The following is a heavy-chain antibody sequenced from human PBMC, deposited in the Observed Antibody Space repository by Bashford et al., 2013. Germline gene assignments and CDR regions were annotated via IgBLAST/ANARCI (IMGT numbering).Heavy chain of an antibody. J-gene: IGHJ4*02. D-gene: IGHD4-17*01. CDR1: GGSFSGYF. Sequence: ETLSLTCAVSGGSFSGYFWSWIRQPPGKGLEWIGEINHSGNTNYNPSLKSRVTISVDTSKNQFSLKLTSVTAADTAVYYCARAILYGAYWSPRDYFDYVGQGTLVHRLL. V-gene: IGHV4-34*01. CDR3: ARAILYGAYWSPRDYFDY. CDR2: INHSGNT.